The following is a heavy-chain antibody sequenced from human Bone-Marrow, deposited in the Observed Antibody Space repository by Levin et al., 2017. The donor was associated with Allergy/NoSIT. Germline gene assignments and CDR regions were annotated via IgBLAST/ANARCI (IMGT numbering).Heavy chain of an antibody. CDR1: GFTFSSYG. Sequence: SCAASGFTFSSYGMHWVRQAPGKGLEWVAVIWYDGSNKYYADSVMGRFTISRDNSKNTLYLQMNSLRAEDTAVYYCARDQGYWDIVVVPAAPDAFDIWGQGTMVTVSS. J-gene: IGHJ3*02. V-gene: IGHV3-33*01. CDR3: ARDQGYWDIVVVPAAPDAFDI. D-gene: IGHD2-2*01. CDR2: IWYDGSNK.